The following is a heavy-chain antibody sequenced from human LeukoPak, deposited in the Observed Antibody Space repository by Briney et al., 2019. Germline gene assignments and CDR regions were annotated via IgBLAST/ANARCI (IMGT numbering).Heavy chain of an antibody. CDR1: GGSFSGYY. CDR3: ARSINVWGSYIETFDY. CDR2: INHSGST. J-gene: IGHJ4*02. Sequence: PSETLSLTCAVYGGSFSGYYWSWIRQPPGKGLEWIGEINHSGSTNYNPSLKSRVTISVDTSKNQFSLKLSSVTAADTAVYYCARSINVWGSYIETFDYWGQGTLVTVSS. D-gene: IGHD3-16*01. V-gene: IGHV4-34*01.